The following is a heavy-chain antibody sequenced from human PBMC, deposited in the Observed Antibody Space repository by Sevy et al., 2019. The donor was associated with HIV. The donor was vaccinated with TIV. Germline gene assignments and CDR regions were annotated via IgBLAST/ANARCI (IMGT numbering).Heavy chain of an antibody. D-gene: IGHD2-21*01. V-gene: IGHV3-30*07. Sequence: GGSLRLSCAASGITFSLNAMHWVRQAPGKGLEWVAVISYDGNDKYYADSVKGRFTISRDNSKNTLDLQMNSLRAEDTAVYYCARDRYAGPNISYLDYWGQGTLVTVSS. J-gene: IGHJ4*02. CDR3: ARDRYAGPNISYLDY. CDR1: GITFSLNA. CDR2: ISYDGNDK.